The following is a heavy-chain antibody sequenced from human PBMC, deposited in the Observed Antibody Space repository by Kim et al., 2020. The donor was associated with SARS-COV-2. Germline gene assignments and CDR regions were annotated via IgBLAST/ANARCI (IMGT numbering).Heavy chain of an antibody. CDR2: ISRRGDST. V-gene: IGHV3-23*01. J-gene: IGHJ4*02. Sequence: GGSLRLSCAASGFTFSSHSMSWVRQPPGKGLEWVAGISRRGDSTYYSNPVKGRLTISRDNSKNTLFLQMNSLRVDDTAVYFCARVPFPYDSGGPFDSWGQGTLLTVSS. D-gene: IGHD3-22*01. CDR1: GFTFSSHS. CDR3: ARVPFPYDSGGPFDS.